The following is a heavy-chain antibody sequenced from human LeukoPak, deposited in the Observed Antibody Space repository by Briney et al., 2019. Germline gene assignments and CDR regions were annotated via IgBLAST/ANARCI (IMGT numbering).Heavy chain of an antibody. Sequence: GESLKISCKGSGYSFTSYWIGWVRQMPGKGLEWMGIIYPGDSDTRYSPSFQGQVTISADKSISTAYLQWSSLKATDTAMYYCARLSEQYYDFLEGLDPWGQGTLVTVSS. CDR1: GYSFTSYW. D-gene: IGHD3-3*01. CDR2: IYPGDSDT. V-gene: IGHV5-51*01. CDR3: ARLSEQYYDFLEGLDP. J-gene: IGHJ5*02.